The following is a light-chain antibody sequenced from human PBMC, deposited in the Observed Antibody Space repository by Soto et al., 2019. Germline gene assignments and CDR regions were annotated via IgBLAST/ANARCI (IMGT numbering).Light chain of an antibody. J-gene: IGLJ1*01. CDR2: DVS. V-gene: IGLV2-8*01. CDR3: SSYAGSNSLV. CDR1: RSNVGGYNH. Sequence: QSALTQPPSASGSLGQSVTISCTGTRSNVGGYNHVSWYQQHPGKAPKLLIYDVSYRPSGVPDRFSGSKSGNTASLTVSGLQAEDETDYYCSSYAGSNSLVFGTGTKVTVL.